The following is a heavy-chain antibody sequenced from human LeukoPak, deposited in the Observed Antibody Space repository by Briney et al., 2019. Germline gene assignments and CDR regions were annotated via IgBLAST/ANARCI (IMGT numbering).Heavy chain of an antibody. CDR3: ARASTAMVTSY. Sequence: GASVKVSCKASGGTFSSYAISWVRQAPGQGLEWRGRIIPILGIANYAQKFQGRVTITADKSTSTAYMELSSLRSEDTAVYYCARASTAMVTSYWGQGTLVTVSS. CDR1: GGTFSSYA. J-gene: IGHJ4*02. D-gene: IGHD5-18*01. V-gene: IGHV1-69*04. CDR2: IIPILGIA.